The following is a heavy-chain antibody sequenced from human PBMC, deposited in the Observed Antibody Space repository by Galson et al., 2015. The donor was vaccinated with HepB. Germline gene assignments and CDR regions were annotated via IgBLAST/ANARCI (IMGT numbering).Heavy chain of an antibody. CDR3: ARGQFFGVVIDWFDP. D-gene: IGHD3-3*01. Sequence: SLRLSCAASGFTFITYGMHWVRQAPGKGLEWVAVISSDGSNKYFADSVKGRFTISRDNSKNTLYLQMNSLRAEDTAVYYCARGQFFGVVIDWFDPWGQGTLVTVSS. CDR1: GFTFITYG. V-gene: IGHV3-30*03. CDR2: ISSDGSNK. J-gene: IGHJ5*02.